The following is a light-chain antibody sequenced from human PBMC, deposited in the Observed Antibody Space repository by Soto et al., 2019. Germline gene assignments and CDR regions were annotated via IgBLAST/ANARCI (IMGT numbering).Light chain of an antibody. CDR1: QSITDW. V-gene: IGKV1-5*03. CDR2: KAS. Sequence: DLQMTQSPSTLSASVGDRVTITCRASQSITDWLAWYQQKPGKAPEFLIYKASNLEGGVPSRFSGSGSGTEFTLTISSVQPDDFATYYCQYWDDYSWTFGQGTKVEIK. J-gene: IGKJ1*01. CDR3: QYWDDYSWT.